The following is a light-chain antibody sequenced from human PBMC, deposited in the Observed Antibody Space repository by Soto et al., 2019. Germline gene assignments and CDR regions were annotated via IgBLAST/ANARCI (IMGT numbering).Light chain of an antibody. J-gene: IGKJ4*01. CDR1: QSVSNY. Sequence: EIVLTQSPATLSLSPGERATLSCRASQSVSNYLAWYQQKPGQAPMLLIYDASNRATGIPARFSGSGSGTDFTLTISSLEAEDFAVYFCQQRSNWLTFGGGTKVEIK. CDR3: QQRSNWLT. CDR2: DAS. V-gene: IGKV3-11*01.